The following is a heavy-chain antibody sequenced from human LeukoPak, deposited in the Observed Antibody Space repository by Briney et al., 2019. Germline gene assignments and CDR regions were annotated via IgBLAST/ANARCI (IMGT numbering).Heavy chain of an antibody. Sequence: GGSLRLSCAASGFTFNYYAMSWVRQAPGKGLEWVSGISWNSGSIGYADSVKGRFTISRDNAKNSLYLQMNSLRAEDTALYYCAKDMGSGYYYGMDVWGQGTTVTVSS. CDR2: ISWNSGSI. CDR3: AKDMGSGYYYGMDV. V-gene: IGHV3-9*01. J-gene: IGHJ6*02. D-gene: IGHD6-19*01. CDR1: GFTFNYYA.